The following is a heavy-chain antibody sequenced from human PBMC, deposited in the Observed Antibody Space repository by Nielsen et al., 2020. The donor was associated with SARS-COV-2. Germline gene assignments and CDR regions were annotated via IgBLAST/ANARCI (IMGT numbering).Heavy chain of an antibody. CDR2: IKQDGSEK. CDR1: GFTFSSYW. D-gene: IGHD3-22*01. CDR3: ARDKYYYDSSGPGFDP. J-gene: IGHJ5*02. V-gene: IGHV3-7*01. Sequence: SCAASGFTFSSYWMSWVRQAPGKGLEWVANIKQDGSEKYYVDSVKGRFTISRDNAKNSLYLQMNSLRAEDTAVYYCARDKYYYDSSGPGFDPWGQGTLVTVSS.